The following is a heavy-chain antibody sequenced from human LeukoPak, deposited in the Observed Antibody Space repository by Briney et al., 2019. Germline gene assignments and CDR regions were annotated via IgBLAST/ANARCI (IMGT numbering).Heavy chain of an antibody. CDR3: ARGVGL. CDR1: GFTFSDFW. J-gene: IGHJ2*01. Sequence: GGSLRLSCAASGFTFSDFWMTWVRQAPRKGLEWVANINQDGSEKYYVDSVKGRFTISRDNAKNSLYLQMNSLRAEDTAVYYCARGVGLWGRGTLVTVSS. CDR2: INQDGSEK. V-gene: IGHV3-7*01. D-gene: IGHD1-26*01.